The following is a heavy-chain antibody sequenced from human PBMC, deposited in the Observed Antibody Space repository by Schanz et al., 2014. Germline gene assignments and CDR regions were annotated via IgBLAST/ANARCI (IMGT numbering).Heavy chain of an antibody. J-gene: IGHJ4*02. V-gene: IGHV1-46*02. CDR2: INPSSGTT. CDR1: GYTFNNHG. D-gene: IGHD6-13*01. Sequence: QVQLVQSGGEVKKPGASATVSCKASGYTFNNHGISWVRQAPGQGLEWMGKINPSSGTTRIAQNFQGRLTVTRDTSTSTVNMELSSLRSGDTAVYYCARDGEAAAGCDYWGQGTLVTVSS. CDR3: ARDGEAAAGCDY.